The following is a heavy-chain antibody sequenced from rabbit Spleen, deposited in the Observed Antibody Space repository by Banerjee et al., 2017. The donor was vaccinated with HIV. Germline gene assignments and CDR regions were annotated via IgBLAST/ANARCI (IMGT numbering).Heavy chain of an antibody. J-gene: IGHJ6*01. CDR2: IAAGSSGTT. D-gene: IGHD8-1*01. Sequence: EESGGGLVQPEGSLTLTCTASGFSFSSSYWICWVRQAPGKGLEWIACIAAGSSGTTYYASWAKGRFTISKTSSTTVTLQVTSLTAADTATYFCARDTGSSFSSYGMDLWGPGPLVTVS. CDR3: ARDTGSSFSSYGMDL. V-gene: IGHV1S45*01. CDR1: GFSFSSSYW.